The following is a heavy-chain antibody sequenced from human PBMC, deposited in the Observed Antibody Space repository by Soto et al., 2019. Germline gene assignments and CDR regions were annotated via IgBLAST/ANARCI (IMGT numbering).Heavy chain of an antibody. J-gene: IGHJ4*02. CDR2: ISGIGGST. CDR3: AIPTGLEVTGPDY. V-gene: IGHV3-23*01. Sequence: EVQLLESGGGLVQPGGSLRLSCAASGFTFSNYALSWVRQAPGKGLEWVSAISGIGGSTYFADSVKGRFTISRDNSMNILYLQMNSLRADDTAIYYWAIPTGLEVTGPDYWGQGTLVTVSS. D-gene: IGHD2-21*02. CDR1: GFTFSNYA.